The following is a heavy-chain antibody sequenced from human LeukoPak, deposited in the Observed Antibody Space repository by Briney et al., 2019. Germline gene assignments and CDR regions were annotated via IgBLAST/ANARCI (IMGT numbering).Heavy chain of an antibody. CDR3: ARSPYSSSWYYFDY. V-gene: IGHV3-21*01. D-gene: IGHD6-13*01. Sequence: GGSLRLSCAASGCTFSSYSMNWVRQAPGKGLEWVSSISSSSSYIYYADSVKGRFTISRDNAKNSLYLQTNSLRAEDTAVYYCARSPYSSSWYYFDYWGQGTLVTVSS. J-gene: IGHJ4*02. CDR2: ISSSSSYI. CDR1: GCTFSSYS.